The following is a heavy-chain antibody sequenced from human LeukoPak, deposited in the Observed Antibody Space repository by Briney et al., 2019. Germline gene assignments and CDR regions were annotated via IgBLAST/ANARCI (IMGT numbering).Heavy chain of an antibody. D-gene: IGHD6-6*01. Sequence: ASVKVSCKASGYTFTSYGISWVRQAPGQGLEWMGWISAYNGNTNYAQKLQGRVTMTTDTSTSTAYMELRSLRSDGTAVYYCARAYSSSSVQHYYYYYYMDVWGKGTTVTVSS. CDR1: GYTFTSYG. J-gene: IGHJ6*03. CDR2: ISAYNGNT. V-gene: IGHV1-18*01. CDR3: ARAYSSSSVQHYYYYYYMDV.